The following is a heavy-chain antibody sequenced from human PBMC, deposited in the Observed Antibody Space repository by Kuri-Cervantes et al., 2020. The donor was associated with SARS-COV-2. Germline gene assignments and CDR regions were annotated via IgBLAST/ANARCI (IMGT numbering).Heavy chain of an antibody. D-gene: IGHD4-17*01. J-gene: IGHJ6*02. CDR3: ARAPDYGDYYYYGMDV. V-gene: IGHV3-74*01. Sequence: GESLKISCAASGFTFSSYWMHWVRQAPGKGLVWVSRINSDGSSTRYADSVKGRFTISRDNAKNTLYLQMNSLRAEDTAVYYCARAPDYGDYYYYGMDVWGQGTTVTVSS. CDR1: GFTFSSYW. CDR2: INSDGSST.